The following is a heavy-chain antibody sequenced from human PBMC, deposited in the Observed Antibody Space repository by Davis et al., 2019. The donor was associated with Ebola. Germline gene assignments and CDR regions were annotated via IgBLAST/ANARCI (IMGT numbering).Heavy chain of an antibody. J-gene: IGHJ3*02. CDR1: GYTFSAYY. CDR3: ARVSGPGTIFPVGDAFDT. CDR2: LNANTGGT. V-gene: IGHV1-2*06. D-gene: IGHD3-10*02. Sequence: ASVKVSCKASGYTFSAYYIHWVRQAPGHGLEWMGRLNANTGGTNYAQNFQGRVTMTRDTSITTAYMELSGLRSDDTAVYYCARVSGPGTIFPVGDAFDTWGQGTVVTVSS.